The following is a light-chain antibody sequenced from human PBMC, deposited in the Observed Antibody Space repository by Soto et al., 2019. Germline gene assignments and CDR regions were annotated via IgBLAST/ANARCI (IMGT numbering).Light chain of an antibody. Sequence: EIVMTQSPATLSVSPGGIATLFFSASQSVGRTLAWYQQKPGQSPRLLVYGASTRANGTPARFSGSGSGTEFTLTISSLQSEDVAVYYCQQYNQWPPYTFGQGTKVDIK. CDR3: QQYNQWPPYT. V-gene: IGKV3-15*01. CDR2: GAS. J-gene: IGKJ2*01. CDR1: QSVGRT.